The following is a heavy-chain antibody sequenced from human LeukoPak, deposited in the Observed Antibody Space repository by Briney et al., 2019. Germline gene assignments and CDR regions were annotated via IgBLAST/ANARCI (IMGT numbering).Heavy chain of an antibody. V-gene: IGHV4-59*01. J-gene: IGHJ4*02. CDR2: IYYSGST. Sequence: PSATLYLTCTASGGTFSSYYRSWIRQPPGQGLEWIGYIYYSGSTNYNPSLKSRVTISVDTSKNQFSLKLSSVTAVDTGVYYCARGGSSPIYWGQGTLVTVSS. D-gene: IGHD6-6*01. CDR1: GGTFSSYY. CDR3: ARGGSSPIY.